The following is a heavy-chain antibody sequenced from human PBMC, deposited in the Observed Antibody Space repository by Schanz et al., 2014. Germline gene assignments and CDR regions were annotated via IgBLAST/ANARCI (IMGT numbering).Heavy chain of an antibody. CDR3: ARPPHDSSGYYPFDS. J-gene: IGHJ4*02. V-gene: IGHV3-11*03. D-gene: IGHD3-22*01. CDR1: GFTFSDYY. CDR2: VSSSSSYT. Sequence: PGGSLRLSCAASGFTFSDYYMSWIRQAPGKGLEWVSYVSSSSSYTHYADSVKGRFTISRDNAKNSLYLQMNSLGAEDAAVYYCARPPHDSSGYYPFDSWGQGTLGTVSS.